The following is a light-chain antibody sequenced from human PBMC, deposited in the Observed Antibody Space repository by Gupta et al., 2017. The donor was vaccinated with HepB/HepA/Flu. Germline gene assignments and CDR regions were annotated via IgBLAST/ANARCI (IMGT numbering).Light chain of an antibody. V-gene: IGLV1-44*01. CDR2: SNN. J-gene: IGLJ3*02. Sequence: QSVPTQPPSASGTPGHRVTLSCSGSSSHIGSNTVNWYQQIPGTAPKLLIYSNNQRPSGVPDRFSGSKSGTSASLAISGLQAEDEADYYCSAYDDSRNRRWVFGGGTKLTVL. CDR3: SAYDDSRNRRWV. CDR1: SSHIGSNT.